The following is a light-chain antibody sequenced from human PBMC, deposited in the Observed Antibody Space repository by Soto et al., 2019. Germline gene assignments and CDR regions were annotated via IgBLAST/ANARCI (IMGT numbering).Light chain of an antibody. J-gene: IGLJ1*01. Sequence: QSALAQPASVSGSPGQSITISCTGASSDVGSYNLVSWYQQHPGKAPQLMIYEVSQRPSGVSDRFSGSKSGNTASLTISGLQAEDEADYYCCSYTGSSTFDVFGTGTKLTVL. CDR2: EVS. CDR3: CSYTGSSTFDV. V-gene: IGLV2-23*02. CDR1: SSDVGSYNL.